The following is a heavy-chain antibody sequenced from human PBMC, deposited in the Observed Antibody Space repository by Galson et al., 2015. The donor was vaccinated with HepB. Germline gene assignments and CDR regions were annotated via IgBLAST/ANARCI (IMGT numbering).Heavy chain of an antibody. CDR2: ISAYNGNT. CDR3: ARARLNYVAEED. Sequence: SVKVSCKASGYTFTSYGISWVRQAPGQGLEWMGWISAYNGNTNYAQKLQGRVTMTTDTSSSTAYMELRSLRSDDTAVYYCARARLNYVAEEDWGQGTLVTVSS. V-gene: IGHV1-18*01. D-gene: IGHD3-16*01. CDR1: GYTFTSYG. J-gene: IGHJ4*02.